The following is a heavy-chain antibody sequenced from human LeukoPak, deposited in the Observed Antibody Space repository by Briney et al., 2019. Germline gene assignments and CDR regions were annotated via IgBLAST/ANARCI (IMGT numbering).Heavy chain of an antibody. CDR3: AREGHGPQNYYYYYYMDV. CDR1: GDTFTSDF. J-gene: IGHJ6*03. V-gene: IGHV1-46*03. D-gene: IGHD2-8*01. CDR2: INPSGGST. Sequence: ASVKVSCKASGDTFTSDFMHWVREAPGQGVEWMGIINPSGGSTSYAQKFQGRVTITRDTSTSTVYMELSSLRSEDTAVYYCAREGHGPQNYYYYYYMDVWGKGTTVTVSS.